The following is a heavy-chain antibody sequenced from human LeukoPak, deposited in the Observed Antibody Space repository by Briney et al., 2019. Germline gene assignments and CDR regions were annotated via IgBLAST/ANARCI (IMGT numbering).Heavy chain of an antibody. CDR2: ITSRSTT. J-gene: IGHJ4*02. V-gene: IGHV3-23*01. D-gene: IGHD5-24*01. CDR1: GFIFSHYG. CDR3: AKSGYNRFDY. Sequence: GGSLRLSCAASGFIFSHYGMNWVRQAPGKGLEWVSGITSRSTTYYADSVKGRFTISRDNSRNTLYLQMNSLRAEDTAVYYCAKSGYNRFDYWGQGTLVTVSS.